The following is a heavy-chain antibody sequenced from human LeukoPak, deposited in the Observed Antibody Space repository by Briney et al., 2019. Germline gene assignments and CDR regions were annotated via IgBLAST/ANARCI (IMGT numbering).Heavy chain of an antibody. Sequence: ASVKVSCKASRYTFTGYYMHWVRQAPGQGLEWMGWINPNSGGTNYAQKFQGRVTMTRDTSISTAYMELSRLRSDDTAVYYCARGQVRGVTLAPLDYWGQGTLVTVSS. V-gene: IGHV1-2*02. CDR2: INPNSGGT. D-gene: IGHD3-10*01. CDR1: RYTFTGYY. J-gene: IGHJ4*02. CDR3: ARGQVRGVTLAPLDY.